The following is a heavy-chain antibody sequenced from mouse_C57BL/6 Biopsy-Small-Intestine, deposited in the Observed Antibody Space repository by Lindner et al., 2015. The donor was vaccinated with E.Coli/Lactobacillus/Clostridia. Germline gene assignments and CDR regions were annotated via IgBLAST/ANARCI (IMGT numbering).Heavy chain of an antibody. CDR3: TMNGYDADY. D-gene: IGHD2-2*01. V-gene: IGHV1-22*01. CDR1: GYTFTDYN. CDR2: INPNNGGT. Sequence: VQLQESGPELVKPGSSVKMSCKASGYTFTDYNMHWVKQSHGKSLEWIGYINPNNGGTSYNQKFKGKATLTVNKSSSTAYMELRSLTSEDSAVYYCTMNGYDADYWGQGTTLTVSS. J-gene: IGHJ2*01.